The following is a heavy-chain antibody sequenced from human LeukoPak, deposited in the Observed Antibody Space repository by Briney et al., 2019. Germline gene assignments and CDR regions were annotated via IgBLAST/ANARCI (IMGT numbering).Heavy chain of an antibody. Sequence: GGSLRLSCAASGFTFSDHYMDWVRQAPGKGREWVGRIRNKVNSYTTEYAASVKGRFTISRDDSKNSVYLQMNSLKSEDTAVYYCAREFSGYDFWSGDKYYYYGMDVWGQGTTVTVSS. V-gene: IGHV3-72*01. D-gene: IGHD3-3*01. CDR3: AREFSGYDFWSGDKYYYYGMDV. CDR2: IRNKVNSYTT. CDR1: GFTFSDHY. J-gene: IGHJ6*02.